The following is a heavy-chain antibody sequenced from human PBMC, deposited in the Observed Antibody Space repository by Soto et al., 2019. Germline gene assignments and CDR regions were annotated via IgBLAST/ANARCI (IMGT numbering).Heavy chain of an antibody. V-gene: IGHV4-30-2*01. CDR3: ARGGGDPDWYFDL. CDR1: GGSISSGGYS. CDR2: IYHGGST. D-gene: IGHD4-17*01. J-gene: IGHJ2*01. Sequence: TLSLTCAVSGGSISSGGYSWSWIRQPPGKGLEWIGSIYHGGSTYYSPPLQSRVTLSVDRSKNQFSLMLRSVTAADTAVYYCARGGGDPDWYFDLWGRGTLVTVSS.